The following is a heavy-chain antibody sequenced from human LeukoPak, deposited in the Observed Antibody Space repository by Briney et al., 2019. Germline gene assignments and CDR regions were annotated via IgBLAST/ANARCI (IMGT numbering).Heavy chain of an antibody. CDR2: IYPGDSDT. V-gene: IGHV5-51*01. Sequence: GESLKISCKGSGYSFTSYWIGWVRQMPGKGLEWMGIIYPGDSDTRYSPSFQGQVTISADKSISTAYLQWSSLKASDTAMYYCARLSSYGIGGYYYYGMDVWGQGTTVTVSS. CDR3: ARLSSYGIGGYYYYGMDV. CDR1: GYSFTSYW. J-gene: IGHJ6*02. D-gene: IGHD5-18*01.